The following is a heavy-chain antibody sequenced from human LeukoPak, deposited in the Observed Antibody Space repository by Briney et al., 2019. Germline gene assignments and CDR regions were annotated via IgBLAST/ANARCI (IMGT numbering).Heavy chain of an antibody. Sequence: GGSLRLSCAASGFTFRGFLMSWVRQTPGKGLEWVANIKQDGSEKYYADSVKGRFTISRDNTKNSLSLQMNSLRAEDTAVYYCARAGSNWNYVYWGQGTLVTVSS. CDR1: GFTFRGFL. CDR2: IKQDGSEK. D-gene: IGHD1-7*01. V-gene: IGHV3-7*01. CDR3: ARAGSNWNYVY. J-gene: IGHJ4*02.